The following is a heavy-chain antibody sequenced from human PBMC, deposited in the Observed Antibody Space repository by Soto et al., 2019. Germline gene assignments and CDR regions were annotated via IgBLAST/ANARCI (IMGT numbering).Heavy chain of an antibody. J-gene: IGHJ6*02. CDR1: GGSISSSNW. CDR2: IDWDDDK. Sequence: TLSLTCAVSGGSISSSNWWSWVRQPPGKALEWLARIDWDDDKFYSTSLKTRLTISKDTPKNQVVLTMTNMDPVDTATYYCARNAGYGMDVWGQGTTVTVSS. CDR3: ARNAGYGMDV. V-gene: IGHV2-70*18.